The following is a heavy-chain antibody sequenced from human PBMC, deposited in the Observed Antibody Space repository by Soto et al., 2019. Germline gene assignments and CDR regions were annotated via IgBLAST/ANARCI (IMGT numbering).Heavy chain of an antibody. D-gene: IGHD3-22*01. J-gene: IGHJ3*02. V-gene: IGHV1-46*01. Sequence: ASVKVSCKASGYTFTSYGISWVRQAPGQGLEWMGIINTSGGSTSYAQKFQGRVTMTRDTSTSTVYMELSRLRAEDTGVYYFARRSDDSSGYYHHDAFDIWGQETMVTVS. CDR3: ARRSDDSSGYYHHDAFDI. CDR1: GYTFTSYG. CDR2: INTSGGST.